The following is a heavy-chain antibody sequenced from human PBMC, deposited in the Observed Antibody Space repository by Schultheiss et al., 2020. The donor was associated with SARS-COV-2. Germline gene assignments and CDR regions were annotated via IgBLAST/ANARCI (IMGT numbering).Heavy chain of an antibody. V-gene: IGHV4-59*12. CDR1: GGSISSYY. CDR2: IYYSGST. CDR3: ASLLYSSSGASYYFDY. J-gene: IGHJ4*02. Sequence: SETLSLTCTVSGGSISSYYWSWIRQHPGKGLEWIGYIYYSGSTNYNPSLKSRVTISVDTSKNQFSLKLSSVTAADTAVYYCASLLYSSSGASYYFDYWGQGTLVTVSS. D-gene: IGHD6-6*01.